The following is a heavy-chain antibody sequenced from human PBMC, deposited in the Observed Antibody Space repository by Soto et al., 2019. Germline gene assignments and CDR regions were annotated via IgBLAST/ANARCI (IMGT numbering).Heavy chain of an antibody. CDR2: ITAYNDDT. CDR1: CYTFSSYG. Sequence: ASLKVSCKVSCYTFSSYGFTWVRQAPGQGLEWMGWITAYNDDTNYAQKFQGRVTMTTDTSTSTAYMELRSLRSDDTAVYYCARGLDKYYYDSSGPPGEDDAFDIWGQGTMVTVSS. D-gene: IGHD3-22*01. V-gene: IGHV1-18*01. J-gene: IGHJ3*02. CDR3: ARGLDKYYYDSSGPPGEDDAFDI.